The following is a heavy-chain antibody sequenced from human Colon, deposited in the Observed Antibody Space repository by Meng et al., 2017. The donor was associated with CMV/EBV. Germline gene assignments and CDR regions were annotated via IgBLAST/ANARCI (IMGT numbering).Heavy chain of an antibody. D-gene: IGHD3-22*01. CDR3: AREGASSGYFGLFDY. CDR1: GFTFDDYF. CDR2: ISDDGTGK. J-gene: IGHJ4*02. Sequence: GESLKISCAASGFTFDDYFIHWVRPTPGKGLEWVAGISDDGTGKYIADSVKGRFAISRDNSKHMLYLQLNRLTTDDTAVYYCAREGASSGYFGLFDYWGQGTLVTVSS. V-gene: IGHV3-30*09.